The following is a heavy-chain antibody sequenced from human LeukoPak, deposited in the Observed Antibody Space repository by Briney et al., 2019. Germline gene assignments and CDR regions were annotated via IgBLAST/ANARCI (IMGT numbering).Heavy chain of an antibody. CDR2: VNHSGST. V-gene: IGHV4-34*01. CDR3: ARSWNGDRGSYYLTY. D-gene: IGHD2/OR15-2a*01. Sequence: SETLSLTCAVYGGSFSDYYWTWIRQPPGKGLEWIGEVNHSGSTNHNPSLESRVTISVDTSKNQFSLRLSSVTAADTAVYCCARSWNGDRGSYYLTYWGQGNMVTVSS. CDR1: GGSFSDYY. J-gene: IGHJ4*02.